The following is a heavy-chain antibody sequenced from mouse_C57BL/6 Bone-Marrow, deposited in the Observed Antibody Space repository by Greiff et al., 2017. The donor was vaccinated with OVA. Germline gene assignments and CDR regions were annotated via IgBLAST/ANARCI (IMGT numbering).Heavy chain of an antibody. V-gene: IGHV1-4*01. J-gene: IGHJ3*01. CDR1: GYTFTSYT. CDR2: INPSSGYT. Sequence: QVQLQQSGAELARPGASVKMSCKASGYTFTSYTMHWVKQRPGQGLEWIGYINPSSGYTKYNQKFKDKATLTADKSSRTAYMKLRSVKSEDSAVDYCEKGGWFAYGGKGTLVTVSA. CDR3: EKGGWFAY.